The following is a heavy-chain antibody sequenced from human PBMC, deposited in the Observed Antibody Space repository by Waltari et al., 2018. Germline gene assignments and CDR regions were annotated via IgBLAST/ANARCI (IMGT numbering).Heavy chain of an antibody. J-gene: IGHJ4*02. CDR1: GYSFTSYW. CDR3: ARLGDFWSGYYTPFGY. D-gene: IGHD3-3*01. Sequence: EVQLVQSGAEVKKPGESLKISCKGSGYSFTSYWIGWVRQMPGKGLEWMGIIYPGDSDTSYSPSFQGQVTISADKSISTAYLQWSSLKASDTAMYYCARLGDFWSGYYTPFGYWGQGTLVTVSS. V-gene: IGHV5-51*03. CDR2: IYPGDSDT.